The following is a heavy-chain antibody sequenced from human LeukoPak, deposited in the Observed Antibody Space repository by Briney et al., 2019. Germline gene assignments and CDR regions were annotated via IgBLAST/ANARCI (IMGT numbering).Heavy chain of an antibody. J-gene: IGHJ4*02. V-gene: IGHV3-23*01. Sequence: GGSLRLSCAASGFTFSSYAMSWVRQAPGKGLEWVSAISGSGGSTYYADSVKGRFTISRDNSKNTLYLQMNSLRAEDTAVYYCAKVPRLWFGELLQKFDYWGQGTLVTVSS. CDR3: AKVPRLWFGELLQKFDY. CDR1: GFTFSSYA. CDR2: ISGSGGST. D-gene: IGHD3-10*01.